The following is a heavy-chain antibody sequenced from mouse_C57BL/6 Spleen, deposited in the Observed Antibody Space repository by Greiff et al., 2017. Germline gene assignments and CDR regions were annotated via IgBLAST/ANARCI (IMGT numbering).Heavy chain of an antibody. Sequence: QVQLQQPGAELVKPGASVKMSCKASGYTFTSYWITWVKQRPGQGLEWIGDIYPGSGSTNYNEKFKRKATLTVDTSSSTAYMQLSSLTSEDSAVYYCARREGITTEDYAMDYWGQGTSVTVSS. J-gene: IGHJ4*01. CDR1: GYTFTSYW. V-gene: IGHV1-55*01. D-gene: IGHD2-4*01. CDR3: ARREGITTEDYAMDY. CDR2: IYPGSGST.